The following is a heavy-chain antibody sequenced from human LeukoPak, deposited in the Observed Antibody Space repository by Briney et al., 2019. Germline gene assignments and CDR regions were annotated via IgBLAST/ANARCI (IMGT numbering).Heavy chain of an antibody. V-gene: IGHV3-48*01. Sequence: GGSLRLSCAASGFTFSSYSMNWVRQAPGKGLEWVSYISSSSSTIYYADSVKGRFTISRDNAKNSLYLQMNSLRAEDTAVYYCARDSITIFGVVNPFDYWGQGTLVTVSS. CDR2: ISSSSSTI. J-gene: IGHJ4*02. CDR3: ARDSITIFGVVNPFDY. CDR1: GFTFSSYS. D-gene: IGHD3-3*01.